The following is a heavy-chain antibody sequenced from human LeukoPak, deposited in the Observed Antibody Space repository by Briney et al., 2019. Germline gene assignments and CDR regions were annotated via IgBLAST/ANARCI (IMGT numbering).Heavy chain of an antibody. CDR2: IRYDGSNK. CDR3: AKLSVVEGAFDI. V-gene: IGHV3-30*02. Sequence: PGGSLRLSCAASGLTFSRFGIHWDHQAPGKGLEWVAFIRYDGSNKYYADSVKGRFNIYRENYKNTLYLQMNSLRAEDTAVYYCAKLSVVEGAFDIWGQGTMVTVS. D-gene: IGHD2-15*01. CDR1: GLTFSRFG. J-gene: IGHJ3*02.